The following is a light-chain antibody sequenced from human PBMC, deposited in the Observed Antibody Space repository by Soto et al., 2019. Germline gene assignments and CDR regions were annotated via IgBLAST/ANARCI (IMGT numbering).Light chain of an antibody. V-gene: IGLV2-23*01. Sequence: QSVLTQPPSASGSPGQSVTISCTGMSSDVGGYNYVSWYQQHPGKAPKLMIYEGSKRPSGVSNRFSGSKSGNTASLTISGLQAEDEADYYCCSYAGSSTLVFGGGTKVTVL. CDR2: EGS. CDR3: CSYAGSSTLV. CDR1: SSDVGGYNY. J-gene: IGLJ2*01.